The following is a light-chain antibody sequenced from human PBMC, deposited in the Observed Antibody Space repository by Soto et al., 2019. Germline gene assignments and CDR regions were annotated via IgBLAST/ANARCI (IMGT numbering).Light chain of an antibody. CDR2: GNR. J-gene: IGLJ3*02. CDR1: SSNLGAGYD. Sequence: QSVLTQPPSVSGAPRQRVTLPCTGNSSNLGAGYDVHWYQQLPGTAPQLVIYGNRNRPSGVPERFSGSKSGTSASLAITGRQAEDEGDYYCQAYDYSLTASVFGGGAKLTVL. V-gene: IGLV1-40*01. CDR3: QAYDYSLTASV.